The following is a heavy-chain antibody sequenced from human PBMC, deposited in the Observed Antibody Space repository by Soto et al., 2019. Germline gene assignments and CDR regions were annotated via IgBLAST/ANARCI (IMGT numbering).Heavy chain of an antibody. CDR3: ARGTLEYCSSTSCYARVGWFDP. CDR2: IIPILGIA. Sequence: QVQLVQSGAEVKKPGSSVKVSCKASGGTFSSYTISWVRQAPGQGLEWMGRIIPILGIANYAQKFQGRVTITADKSTSPAYMELSSLRSEDTAVYYCARGTLEYCSSTSCYARVGWFDPWGQGTLVTVSS. V-gene: IGHV1-69*02. D-gene: IGHD2-2*01. J-gene: IGHJ5*02. CDR1: GGTFSSYT.